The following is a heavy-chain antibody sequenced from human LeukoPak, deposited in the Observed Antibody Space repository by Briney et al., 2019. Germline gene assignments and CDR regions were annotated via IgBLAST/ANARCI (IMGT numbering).Heavy chain of an antibody. D-gene: IGHD1-1*01. CDR1: GFSVSSSY. CDR3: SADNTWIDY. CDR2: IYTDGRT. V-gene: IGHV3-53*01. J-gene: IGHJ4*02. Sequence: GGSLRLSCAASGFSVSSSYMTWVRQAPGKGLEWASVIYTDGRTDYADSVKGRFTVSRDSSENTLYLQMNSLRTVDTAVYYCSADNTWIDYWGQGALVTVSS.